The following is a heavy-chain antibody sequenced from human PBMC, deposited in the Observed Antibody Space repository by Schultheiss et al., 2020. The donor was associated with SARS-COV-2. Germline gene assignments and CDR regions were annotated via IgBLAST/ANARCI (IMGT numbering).Heavy chain of an antibody. J-gene: IGHJ4*02. V-gene: IGHV3-30*02. D-gene: IGHD7-27*01. CDR2: IRFDGTNK. CDR3: AKDRPNWGDFDS. Sequence: GGSLRLSCAASGFTFGRNGMHWVRQAPGKGLEWVAFIRFDGTNKYYGHSVRGRFTISRDNSENTLYLQMNSLRVEDTAVYYCAKDRPNWGDFDSWGQGILVTVSS. CDR1: GFTFGRNG.